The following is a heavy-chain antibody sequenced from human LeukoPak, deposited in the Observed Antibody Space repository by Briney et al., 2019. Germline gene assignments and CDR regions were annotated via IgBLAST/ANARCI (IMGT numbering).Heavy chain of an antibody. Sequence: VKVSCKASGGTFSSYAISWVRQAPGQGLEWMGGIIPIFGTANYAQKFQGRVTITADESTSTAYMELSSLRSEDTAVYYCARGADYYDSSGYTEYYFDYWGQGTLVTVSS. CDR1: GGTFSSYA. V-gene: IGHV1-69*13. CDR3: ARGADYYDSSGYTEYYFDY. CDR2: IIPIFGTA. J-gene: IGHJ4*02. D-gene: IGHD3-22*01.